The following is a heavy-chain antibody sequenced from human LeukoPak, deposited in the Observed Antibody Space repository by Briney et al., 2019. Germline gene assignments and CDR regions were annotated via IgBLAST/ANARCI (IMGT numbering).Heavy chain of an antibody. J-gene: IGHJ4*02. CDR3: ARDYYDILTGYYSFDY. CDR2: TNHSGST. D-gene: IGHD3-9*01. V-gene: IGHV4-34*01. CDR1: GGSFSGYY. Sequence: PSETLSLTCAVYGGSFSGYYWSWIRQPPGKGLEWIGETNHSGSTNYNPSLKSRVTISVDTSKNQFSLKLSSVTAADTAVYYCARDYYDILTGYYSFDYWGQGTLVTVSS.